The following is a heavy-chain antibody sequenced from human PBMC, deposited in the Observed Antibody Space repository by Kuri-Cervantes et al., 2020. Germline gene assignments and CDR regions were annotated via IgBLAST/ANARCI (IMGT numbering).Heavy chain of an antibody. D-gene: IGHD1-1*01. V-gene: IGHV3-48*01. Sequence: GESLKISCAASGFTFSSYSMNWVRQAPGKGLEWVSYISSSSSTIYYADSVKGRFTISRDNAKNSLYLQMNSLRAEDTAIYYCAREYNFDYSSWGQGTLVTVSS. CDR1: GFTFSSYS. CDR3: AREYNFDYSS. CDR2: ISSSSSTI. J-gene: IGHJ5*02.